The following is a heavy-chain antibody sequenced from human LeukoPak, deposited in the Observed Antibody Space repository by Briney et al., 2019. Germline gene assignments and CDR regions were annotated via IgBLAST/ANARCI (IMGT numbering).Heavy chain of an antibody. CDR3: ASSGNYRFDY. CDR2: TYYRSKWYN. D-gene: IGHD3-16*02. V-gene: IGHV6-1*01. Sequence: SQTLSLTCVISGDSVSSNSASWNWIRQSPSRGLEWLGRTYYRSKWYNDYAVSVKSRIIINPDTSKNQFSLQLNSVTPEDTAVYCCASSGNYRFDYWGQGTLVTVSS. CDR1: GDSVSSNSAS. J-gene: IGHJ4*02.